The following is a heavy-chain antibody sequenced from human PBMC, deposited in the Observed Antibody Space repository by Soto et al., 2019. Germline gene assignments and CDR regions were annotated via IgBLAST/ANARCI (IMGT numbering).Heavy chain of an antibody. V-gene: IGHV1-2*04. Sequence: QVQLVQSGAEVKKPGASVKVSCKASGYTFTGYYMHWVRQAPGQGLEWMGWINPNSGGTNYAQKFQGWVTMTRDTSISTAYMELSRLRSDDTAVYYCARDPDSSSPGDYYGMDVWGQGTTVTVSS. CDR1: GYTFTGYY. J-gene: IGHJ6*02. D-gene: IGHD6-6*01. CDR2: INPNSGGT. CDR3: ARDPDSSSPGDYYGMDV.